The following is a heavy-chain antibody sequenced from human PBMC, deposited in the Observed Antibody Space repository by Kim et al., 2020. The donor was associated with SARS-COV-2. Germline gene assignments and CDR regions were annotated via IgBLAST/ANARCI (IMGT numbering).Heavy chain of an antibody. Sequence: ADSVKGRFTISRDNSKNTLYLQMNSLRAEDTAVYYCVRILYGLAVAGVDYWGQGTLVTVSS. J-gene: IGHJ4*02. D-gene: IGHD6-19*01. CDR3: VRILYGLAVAGVDY. V-gene: IGHV3-30*03.